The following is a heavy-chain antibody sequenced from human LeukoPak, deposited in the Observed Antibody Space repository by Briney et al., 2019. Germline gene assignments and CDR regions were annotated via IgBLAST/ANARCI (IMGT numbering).Heavy chain of an antibody. CDR1: GFTFSTYG. V-gene: IGHV3-30*02. CDR3: AKEVQLLPFDY. CDR2: IQYDGIIK. J-gene: IGHJ4*02. D-gene: IGHD6-6*01. Sequence: GGSLRLSFAAFGFTFSTYGMHWVRQAPGKGLEWVAFIQYDGIIKFYADSVKGRFTISRDNSKNTVYLQMNSLRPEVTAVYYCAKEVQLLPFDYWGQGSLVTVSS.